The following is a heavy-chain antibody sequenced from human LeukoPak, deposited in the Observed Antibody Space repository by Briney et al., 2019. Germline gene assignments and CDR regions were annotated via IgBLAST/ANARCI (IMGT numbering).Heavy chain of an antibody. Sequence: SETLSLTCTVSGDSISSSYWSWIRQPPGKGLEWIGYISYSGSTNYNPSLKSRVTISVDTSKNQFSLKLSSVTAADTAVYYCARGGTYCSSTSCPQYYYYYYGMDVWGQGTTVTVSS. CDR2: ISYSGST. V-gene: IGHV4-59*01. D-gene: IGHD2-2*01. J-gene: IGHJ6*02. CDR1: GDSISSSY. CDR3: ARGGTYCSSTSCPQYYYYYYGMDV.